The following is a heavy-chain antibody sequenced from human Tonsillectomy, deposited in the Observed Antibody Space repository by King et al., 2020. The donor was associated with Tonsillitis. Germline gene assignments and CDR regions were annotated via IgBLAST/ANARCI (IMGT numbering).Heavy chain of an antibody. V-gene: IGHV3-23*03. CDR3: AKLMGIQLWFPSVRSPDDYYYGMDV. J-gene: IGHJ6*02. D-gene: IGHD5-18*01. CDR2: IYSGGSST. CDR1: GFTFSSYA. Sequence: VQLVESGGGLVQPGGSLRLSCAASGFTFSSYAMSWVRQAPGKGLEWVSVIYSGGSSTYYADSVKGRFTISRDNSKNTLYLQMNSLRAEDTAVYYCAKLMGIQLWFPSVRSPDDYYYGMDVWGQGTTVTVSS.